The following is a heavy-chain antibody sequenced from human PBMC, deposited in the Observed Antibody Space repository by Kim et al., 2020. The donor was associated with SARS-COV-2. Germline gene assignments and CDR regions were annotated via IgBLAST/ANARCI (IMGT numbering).Heavy chain of an antibody. J-gene: IGHJ4*02. V-gene: IGHV3-30*04. Sequence: GGSLRLSCAASGFTFSSYAMHWVRQAPGKGLEWVAVISYDGSNKYYADSVKGRFTISRDNSKNTLYLQMNSLRAEDTAVYYCARAITMVRGVISYWGQGT. CDR3: ARAITMVRGVISY. CDR1: GFTFSSYA. D-gene: IGHD3-10*01. CDR2: ISYDGSNK.